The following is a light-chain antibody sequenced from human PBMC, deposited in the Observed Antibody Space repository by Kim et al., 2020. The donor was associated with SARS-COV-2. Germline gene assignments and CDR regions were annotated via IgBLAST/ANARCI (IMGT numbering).Light chain of an antibody. V-gene: IGLV3-19*01. J-gene: IGLJ3*02. Sequence: LGQTVRITCQGDSLRSYYASWYQQKPGQAPVLVIYGKNNRPSGIPDRFSGSSSGNTASLTITGAQAEDEADYYSNSRDSSGNHWVFGGGTQLTFL. CDR2: GKN. CDR1: SLRSYY. CDR3: NSRDSSGNHWV.